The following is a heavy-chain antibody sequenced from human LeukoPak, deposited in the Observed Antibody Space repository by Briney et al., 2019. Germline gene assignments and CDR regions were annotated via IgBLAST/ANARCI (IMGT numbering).Heavy chain of an antibody. CDR2: ISTSGRAI. CDR3: ARVPLYDRSGYYFDY. J-gene: IGHJ4*02. CDR1: GFTFSSYN. D-gene: IGHD3-22*01. V-gene: IGHV3-48*02. Sequence: GRSLRLSCAASGFTFSSYNMNWVRQAPGKGLEWVSYISTSGRAIFYADSVKGRFTISRDNAKNSLFLQMNSLRDEDTAVYYCARVPLYDRSGYYFDYWGLGTLVTVSS.